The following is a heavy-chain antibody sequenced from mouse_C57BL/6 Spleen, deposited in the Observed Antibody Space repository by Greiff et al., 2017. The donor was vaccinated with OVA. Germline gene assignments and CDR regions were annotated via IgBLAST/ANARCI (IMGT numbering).Heavy chain of an antibody. CDR1: GFSFNTYA. J-gene: IGHJ1*03. CDR2: IRSKSNNYAT. CDR3: VRHDGYFDV. Sequence: DAGGGLVQPKGSLKLSCAASGFSFNTYAMNWVRQAPGKGLEWVARIRSKSNNYATYYADSVKDRFTISRDDSESMLYLQMNNLKTEDTAMYYCVRHDGYFDVWGTGTTVTVSS. V-gene: IGHV10-1*01.